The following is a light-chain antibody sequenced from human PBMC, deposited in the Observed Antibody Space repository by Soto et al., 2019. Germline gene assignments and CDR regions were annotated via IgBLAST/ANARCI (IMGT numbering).Light chain of an antibody. Sequence: QLTQSPSSLSASVGDRVTITCRASQGIASYLAWYQQKPGQAPNLLIYAASTLQSGVPSRFSGSGSGTDFTLTISSLQPEDFATYYCQKLNSYPLTCGGGNKGDIK. CDR3: QKLNSYPLT. V-gene: IGKV1-9*01. CDR2: AAS. CDR1: QGIASY. J-gene: IGKJ4*01.